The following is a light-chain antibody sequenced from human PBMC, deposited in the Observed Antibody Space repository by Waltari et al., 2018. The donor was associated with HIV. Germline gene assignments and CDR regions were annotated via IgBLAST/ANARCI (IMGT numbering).Light chain of an antibody. CDR1: QTVLYTSNTKNY. J-gene: IGKJ1*01. CDR2: WAS. V-gene: IGKV4-1*01. CDR3: QQYFSTPWT. Sequence: DIVMTHSPVPLAASLGERATIHCPPNQTVLYTSNTKNYLAWYQQKPGQPPKLLIYWASTRESGVPDRFSGSGSGTDFTLTIRSLQAEDVAVYYCQQYFSTPWTFGQGTKVEIK.